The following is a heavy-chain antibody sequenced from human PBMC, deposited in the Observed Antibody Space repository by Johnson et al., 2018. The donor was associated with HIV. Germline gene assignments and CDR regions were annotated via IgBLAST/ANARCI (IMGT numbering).Heavy chain of an antibody. J-gene: IGHJ3*02. D-gene: IGHD3-16*01. V-gene: IGHV3-30-3*01. Sequence: QVQLVESGGGLAKPAWSPRLSCAASGFTFSSYAMHWVRQAPGKGLEWVAVISYDGSNKYYADSVKGRFTISRDNSNNTLYVQMNSLRAEDTAVYYCAKEGEAFDIWGQGTMVSVSS. CDR1: GFTFSSYA. CDR2: ISYDGSNK. CDR3: AKEGEAFDI.